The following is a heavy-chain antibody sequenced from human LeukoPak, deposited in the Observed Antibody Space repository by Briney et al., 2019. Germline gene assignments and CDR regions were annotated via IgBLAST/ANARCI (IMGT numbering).Heavy chain of an antibody. V-gene: IGHV4-61*02. Sequence: SETLSLTCTVSGGSISSGSYYWGWIRQPAGKGLEWIGRIYTSGSTNYNPSLKSRVTISVDTSKNQFSLKLSSVAAADTAVYYCARVRYDYVWGSSDYFDYWGQGTLVTVSS. D-gene: IGHD3-16*01. J-gene: IGHJ4*02. CDR2: IYTSGST. CDR1: GGSISSGSYY. CDR3: ARVRYDYVWGSSDYFDY.